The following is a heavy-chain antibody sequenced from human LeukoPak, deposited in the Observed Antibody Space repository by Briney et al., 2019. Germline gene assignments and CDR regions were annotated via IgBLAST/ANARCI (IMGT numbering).Heavy chain of an antibody. CDR1: GGSISSSSYY. V-gene: IGHV4-39*07. Sequence: PSETLSLTCTVSGGSISSSSYYWGWIRQPPGKGLEWIGSIYYSGSTYYNPSLKSRVTISVDTSKNQFSLKLSSVTAADTAVYYCARGRTVAGYYYYYYMDVWGKGTTVTVSS. J-gene: IGHJ6*03. CDR3: ARGRTVAGYYYYYYMDV. CDR2: IYYSGST. D-gene: IGHD6-19*01.